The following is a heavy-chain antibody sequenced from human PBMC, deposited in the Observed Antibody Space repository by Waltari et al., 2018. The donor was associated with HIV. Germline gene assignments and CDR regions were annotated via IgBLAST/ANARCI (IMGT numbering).Heavy chain of an antibody. D-gene: IGHD1-26*01. CDR2: IYYNGNT. V-gene: IGHV4-59*01. CDR1: GGSISDYY. Sequence: QVQLQESGPGLVKPSETLSLTGTVSGGSISDYYWSWIRQPPGKGLELIGFIYYNGNTNYNPSLKSRVTISMGTSRNHFSLQLTSVTAADTAVYYCARTYSGSYPRGYAFNIWGQGTMVTVSS. CDR3: ARTYSGSYPRGYAFNI. J-gene: IGHJ3*02.